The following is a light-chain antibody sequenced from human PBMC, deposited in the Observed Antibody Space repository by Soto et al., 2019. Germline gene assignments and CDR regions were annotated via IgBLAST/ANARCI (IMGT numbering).Light chain of an antibody. Sequence: QSVLTQPPSASGSPGQSVTISCTGTSSDVGGYNYVSWYQQHPGRAPKLMIYEVTKRPSGVPDRFSGSKSGNTASLTVSGLQAEDEADYYCSPYAGKGVFGGGTKVTVL. CDR1: SSDVGGYNY. CDR2: EVT. V-gene: IGLV2-8*01. CDR3: SPYAGKGV. J-gene: IGLJ2*01.